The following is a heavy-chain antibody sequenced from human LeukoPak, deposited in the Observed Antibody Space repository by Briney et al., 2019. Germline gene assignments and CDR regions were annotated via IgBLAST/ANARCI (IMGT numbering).Heavy chain of an antibody. CDR3: ARGMGLEPAAIFFDY. V-gene: IGHV5-51*01. J-gene: IGHJ4*02. Sequence: GESLKISCKGSGYSFTSYWIGWVRQMPGKGPEWMGIIYPGDSDTRYSPSFQGQVTISADKSISTAYLQWSSLKASDTAMYYCARGMGLEPAAIFFDYWGQGTLVTVSS. CDR1: GYSFTSYW. D-gene: IGHD2-2*01. CDR2: IYPGDSDT.